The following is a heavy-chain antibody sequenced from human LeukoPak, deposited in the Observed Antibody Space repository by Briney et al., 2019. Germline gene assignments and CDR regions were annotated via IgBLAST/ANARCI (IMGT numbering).Heavy chain of an antibody. CDR1: GGSISSYY. CDR2: IYTSGST. CDR3: ARDALGHYGDEPDYFDY. J-gene: IGHJ4*02. D-gene: IGHD4-17*01. V-gene: IGHV4-4*07. Sequence: SETLSLTCTVSGGSISSYYWSWIRQPAGKGLEWIGRIYTSGSTNYNPSLKSRVTMSVDTSKNQFSLKLSSVTAADTAVYYCARDALGHYGDEPDYFDYWGQGTLVTVSS.